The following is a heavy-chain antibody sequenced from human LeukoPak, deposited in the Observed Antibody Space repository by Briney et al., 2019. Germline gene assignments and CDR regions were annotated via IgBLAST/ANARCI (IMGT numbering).Heavy chain of an antibody. Sequence: ASVKVSCKVSGYTLTELSMHWVRQAPGKGLEWMGGFDPEDGETIYAQKFQGRVTMTEDTSTDTAYTELSSLRSEDTAVYYCATVPPRPMVTIFGVVIQRAEYFQHWGQGTLVTASS. CDR2: FDPEDGET. CDR1: GYTLTELS. V-gene: IGHV1-24*01. J-gene: IGHJ1*01. D-gene: IGHD3-3*01. CDR3: ATVPPRPMVTIFGVVIQRAEYFQH.